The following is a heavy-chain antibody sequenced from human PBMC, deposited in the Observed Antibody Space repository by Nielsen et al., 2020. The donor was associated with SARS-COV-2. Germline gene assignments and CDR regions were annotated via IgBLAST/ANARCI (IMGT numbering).Heavy chain of an antibody. D-gene: IGHD4-11*01. Sequence: SLKISCAASGFTFSSYGMHWVRQAPGKGLEWVSGISWNSGSIGYADSVKGRFTISRDNAKNSLYLQMNSLRAEDTALYYCANLHGNAFDIWGQGTMVTVSS. J-gene: IGHJ3*02. V-gene: IGHV3-9*01. CDR2: ISWNSGSI. CDR3: ANLHGNAFDI. CDR1: GFTFSSYG.